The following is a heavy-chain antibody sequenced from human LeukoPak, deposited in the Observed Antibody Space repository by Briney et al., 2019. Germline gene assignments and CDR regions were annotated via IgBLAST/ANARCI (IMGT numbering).Heavy chain of an antibody. CDR3: ARGRYCSGGNCYDDAFDI. J-gene: IGHJ3*02. CDR1: GGSFSSSSYY. Sequence: SETLSLTCTVSGGSFSSSSYYWGWIRQPPGKGLEWIGSIYYSGSTYYNPSLKSRVTTSVDTSKNQFSLKLNSVTAADTAVYYCARGRYCSGGNCYDDAFDIWGQGTMVTVSS. CDR2: IYYSGST. V-gene: IGHV4-39*07. D-gene: IGHD2-15*01.